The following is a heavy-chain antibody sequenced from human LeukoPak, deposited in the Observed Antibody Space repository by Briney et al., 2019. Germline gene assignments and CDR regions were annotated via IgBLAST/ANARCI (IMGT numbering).Heavy chain of an antibody. D-gene: IGHD3-22*01. V-gene: IGHV3-74*01. Sequence: GGSLRLSCAASGFTFSSYAMSWVRQAPGKGLVWVSRINSDGSSTNYADSVKGRFTISRDNAKNTLYLQMNSLRAEDTAVYYCARTGLSSSGYYSFDSWGQGTLVTVSS. CDR1: GFTFSSYA. J-gene: IGHJ4*02. CDR2: INSDGSST. CDR3: ARTGLSSSGYYSFDS.